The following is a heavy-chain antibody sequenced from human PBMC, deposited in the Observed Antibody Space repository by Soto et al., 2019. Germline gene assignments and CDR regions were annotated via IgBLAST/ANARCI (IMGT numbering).Heavy chain of an antibody. Sequence: QVQLVESGGGVVQPGRSLRLSCAASGFTFSSYAMHWVRQAPGKGLEWVAVISYDGSNKYYADSVKGRFTISRDNSKNTLYLQMNSLRAEDTAVYYCARGKAAPVSFWYVGYWGQGTLVTVSS. CDR1: GFTFSSYA. V-gene: IGHV3-30-3*01. CDR2: ISYDGSNK. D-gene: IGHD6-6*01. J-gene: IGHJ4*02. CDR3: ARGKAAPVSFWYVGY.